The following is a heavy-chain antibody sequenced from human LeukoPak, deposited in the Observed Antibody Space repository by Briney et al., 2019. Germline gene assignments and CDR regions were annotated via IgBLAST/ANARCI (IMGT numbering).Heavy chain of an antibody. CDR1: GGSISSSNW. J-gene: IGHJ5*02. Sequence: SETLSLTCAVSGGSISSSNWWSWVRQPPGKGLEWIGEIYHSGSTNYNPSLESRVTISVDKSKNQFSLKLSSVTAADTAVYYCAREAIGFGELGYWFDPWGQGALVTVSS. CDR2: IYHSGST. D-gene: IGHD3-10*01. CDR3: AREAIGFGELGYWFDP. V-gene: IGHV4-4*02.